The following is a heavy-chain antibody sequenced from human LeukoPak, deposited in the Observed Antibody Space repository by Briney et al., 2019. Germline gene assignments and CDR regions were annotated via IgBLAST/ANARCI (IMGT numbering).Heavy chain of an antibody. Sequence: SLRLSCAASGFTFSSYGMHWVRQAPGKGLEWVAVISYDGSNKYYADSVKGRFTISRDNSKNTLYLQMNSLRAEDTAVYYCAKDLLAYCGGDCYSAFDYWGQGTVVTVSS. CDR3: AKDLLAYCGGDCYSAFDY. CDR1: GFTFSSYG. J-gene: IGHJ4*02. D-gene: IGHD2-21*02. V-gene: IGHV3-30*18. CDR2: ISYDGSNK.